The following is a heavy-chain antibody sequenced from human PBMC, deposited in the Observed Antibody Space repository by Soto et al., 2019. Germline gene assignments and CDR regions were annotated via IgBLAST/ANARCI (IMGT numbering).Heavy chain of an antibody. Sequence: QVQLVQSGAEMKKPGSSVKVSCQSSGGTFNTYAMNWVRQAPGQGPEWMGDISPMFGAANYAPKFQGRVXXXXXXXXXXXXXQXSSLTSEDTALYFCAREVQVHTPAFVYWGQGTLVTVSS. CDR1: GGTFNTYA. CDR3: AREVQVHTPAFVY. J-gene: IGHJ4*02. V-gene: IGHV1-69*01. CDR2: ISPMFGAA. D-gene: IGHD6-13*01.